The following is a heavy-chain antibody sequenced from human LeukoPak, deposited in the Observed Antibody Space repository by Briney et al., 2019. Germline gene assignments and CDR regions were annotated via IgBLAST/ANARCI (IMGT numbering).Heavy chain of an antibody. J-gene: IGHJ3*01. CDR1: GFTFSSNW. CDR3: ARGGQGDGYSAGEAFDL. CDR2: INEDGSTT. V-gene: IGHV3-74*01. D-gene: IGHD5-24*01. Sequence: GGSLRLSCAASGFTFSSNWMHWVRQAPGKGLVWVSRINEDGSTTNYADCVKGRSTIFRDNAKNTLYLQMNSLRAEDTAVYYCARGGQGDGYSAGEAFDLWGQGTMVTVS.